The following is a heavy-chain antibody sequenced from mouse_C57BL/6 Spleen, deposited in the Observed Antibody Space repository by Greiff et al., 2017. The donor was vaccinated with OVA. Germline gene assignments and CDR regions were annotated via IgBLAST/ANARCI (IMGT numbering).Heavy chain of an antibody. CDR3: TRGGDYDRGYY. D-gene: IGHD2-4*01. Sequence: QVQLQQSGAELVRPGASVTLSCKASGYTFTDYEMHWVKQTPVHGLDWIGAIDPETGGTAYNQKFKGKAILTADKSSSTAYMELRSLTSEDSAVYYCTRGGDYDRGYYWGQGTTLTVSS. J-gene: IGHJ2*01. CDR2: IDPETGGT. V-gene: IGHV1-15*01. CDR1: GYTFTDYE.